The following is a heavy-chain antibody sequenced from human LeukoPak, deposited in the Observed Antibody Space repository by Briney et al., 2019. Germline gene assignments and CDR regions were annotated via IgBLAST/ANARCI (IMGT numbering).Heavy chain of an antibody. CDR2: ISYDGSNK. Sequence: GGSLRLSCAASGFTFSSYAMHWVRQASGKGLEWVAVISYDGSNKYYADSVKGRFTISRDNSKNTLYLQMNSLRAEDTAVYYCARAALSGGWYYFDYWGQGTLVTVSS. D-gene: IGHD6-19*01. CDR3: ARAALSGGWYYFDY. J-gene: IGHJ4*02. CDR1: GFTFSSYA. V-gene: IGHV3-30-3*01.